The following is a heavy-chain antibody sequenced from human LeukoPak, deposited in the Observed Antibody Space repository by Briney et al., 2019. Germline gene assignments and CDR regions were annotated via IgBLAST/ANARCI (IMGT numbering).Heavy chain of an antibody. J-gene: IGHJ6*02. CDR1: GLTFSSYA. V-gene: IGHV3-64*02. CDR3: ATSSVVRDSSGHSIYYGMDV. Sequence: GGSLRLSCAVSGLTFSSYAMHWVRQAPGKGLEYVSAISSNGGSTYYADSVKGRFTISRDNSRNTLYLQMGSLRAEDMAVYYCATSSVVRDSSGHSIYYGMDVWGQGTTVTVSS. CDR2: ISSNGGST. D-gene: IGHD3-22*01.